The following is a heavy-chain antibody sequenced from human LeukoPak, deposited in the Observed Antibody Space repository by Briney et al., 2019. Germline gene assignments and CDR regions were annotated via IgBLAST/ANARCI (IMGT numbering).Heavy chain of an antibody. D-gene: IGHD1-14*01. CDR2: IYYSGST. V-gene: IGHV4-59*01. CDR3: ASAIAEDFYYYYMDV. J-gene: IGHJ6*03. Sequence: SETLSLTCTVSGGSISSSYWTWIRQPPGKGLEWIGYIYYSGSTNYNPSLKSRVTISVDTSKNQFFLNLSSVTAADTAVYYCASAIAEDFYYYYMDVWGKGTTVTVSS. CDR1: GGSISSSY.